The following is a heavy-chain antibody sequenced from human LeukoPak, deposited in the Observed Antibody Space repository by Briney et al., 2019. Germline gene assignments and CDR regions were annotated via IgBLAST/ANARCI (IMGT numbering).Heavy chain of an antibody. D-gene: IGHD2-21*02. Sequence: ASVKVSCKASGYTFTGYYIHWVRQAPGQGLVWMGWINVNNGDTRYAQKFQGRVTVTRDTSISTAYMEVSSLRSDDTAVYYCARDPPTEGWDFDLWGRGTLVTVSS. CDR1: GYTFTGYY. CDR2: INVNNGDT. CDR3: ARDPPTEGWDFDL. J-gene: IGHJ2*01. V-gene: IGHV1-2*02.